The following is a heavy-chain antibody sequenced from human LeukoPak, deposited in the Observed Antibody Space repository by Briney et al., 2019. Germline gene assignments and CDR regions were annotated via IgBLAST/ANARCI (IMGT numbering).Heavy chain of an antibody. J-gene: IGHJ4*02. CDR3: AKQLGYCSDGSCYFPY. V-gene: IGHV3-23*01. CDR2: ISNNGGYT. D-gene: IGHD2-15*01. CDR1: GFTFSSSA. Sequence: GGSLRLSCTAPGFTFSSSAMSWVRQAPGKGLEWVSAISNNGGYTYYADSVQGRFTISRDNSKSTLCLQMNSLRAEDTAVYYCAKQLGYCSDGSCYFPYWGQGTLVTVSS.